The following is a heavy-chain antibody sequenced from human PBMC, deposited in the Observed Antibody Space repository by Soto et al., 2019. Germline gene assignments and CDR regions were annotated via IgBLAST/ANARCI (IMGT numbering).Heavy chain of an antibody. J-gene: IGHJ4*02. D-gene: IGHD3-22*01. CDR2: IYYSGST. V-gene: IGHV4-59*01. CDR3: ARVFPYYYGSSGSTRPYYFDY. Sequence: SETLSLTCTVSGGSISSYYWSWIRQPPGKGLEWIGYIYYSGSTNYNPSLKSRVTISVDTSKNQFSLKLSSVTAADTAMYYCARVFPYYYGSSGSTRPYYFDYWGQGTLVTVSS. CDR1: GGSISSYY.